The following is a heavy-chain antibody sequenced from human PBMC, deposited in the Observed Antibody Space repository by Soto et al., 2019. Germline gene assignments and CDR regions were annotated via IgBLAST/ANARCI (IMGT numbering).Heavy chain of an antibody. CDR1: GGSISSGDYY. D-gene: IGHD5-12*01. Sequence: SEPLSLPCTVSGGSISSGDYYWSWIRQPPGKGLEWIGYIYYSGSTYYNPSLKSRVTISVDTSKNQFSLKLSSVTAADTAVYYCARDHVEMATMGAFDIWGQGTMVTVSS. CDR2: IYYSGST. V-gene: IGHV4-30-4*01. CDR3: ARDHVEMATMGAFDI. J-gene: IGHJ3*02.